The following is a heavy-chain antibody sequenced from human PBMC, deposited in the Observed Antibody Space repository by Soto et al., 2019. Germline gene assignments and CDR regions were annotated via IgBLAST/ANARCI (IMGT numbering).Heavy chain of an antibody. D-gene: IGHD6-13*01. Sequence: QVQLVQSGAEVKKAGSSVKVSCKVSGGTFSSFFINWVRQAPGQGLEWVGGIIPVFGTASYAEKFQGRVTITADASTSTAYLELSSLRPDDTAVYYCARETPSAAAAYYYYGLDVWGQGTTVTVPS. CDR1: GGTFSSFF. CDR2: IIPVFGTA. J-gene: IGHJ6*02. V-gene: IGHV1-69*01. CDR3: ARETPSAAAAYYYYGLDV.